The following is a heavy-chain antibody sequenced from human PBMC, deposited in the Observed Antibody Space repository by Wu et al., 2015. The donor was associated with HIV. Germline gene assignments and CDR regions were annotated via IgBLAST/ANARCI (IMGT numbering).Heavy chain of an antibody. J-gene: IGHJ3*02. Sequence: QVQLVQSGAEVKKPGASVKVSCKASGYTFTSYDINWVRQATGQGLEWMGWMNPNSGNTGYAQKFQGRVTMTRDTSTTTMYMDLRGLTLNDTAMYYCARVGSKGSGSRRTPMGAYDIWGQGTMVIVSS. V-gene: IGHV1-8*01. CDR2: MNPNSGNT. CDR1: GYTFTSYD. CDR3: ARVGSKGSGSRRTPMGAYDI. D-gene: IGHD3-10*01.